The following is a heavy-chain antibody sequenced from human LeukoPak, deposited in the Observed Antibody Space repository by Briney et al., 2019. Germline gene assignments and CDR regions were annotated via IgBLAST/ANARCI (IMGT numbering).Heavy chain of an antibody. J-gene: IGHJ4*02. CDR2: ISSSSSYI. Sequence: GRSLRLSCAASGFTFSSYSMNWVRQAPGKGLEWVSSISSSSSYIYYADSVKGRFTISRDNAKNSLYLQMNSLRAEDTAVYYCASSLAVIIGSQGGDYWGQGTLVTVSS. CDR3: ASSLAVIIGSQGGDY. CDR1: GFTFSSYS. D-gene: IGHD1-26*01. V-gene: IGHV3-21*01.